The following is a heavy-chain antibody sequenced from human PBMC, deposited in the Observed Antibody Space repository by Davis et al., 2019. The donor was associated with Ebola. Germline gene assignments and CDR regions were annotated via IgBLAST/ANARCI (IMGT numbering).Heavy chain of an antibody. CDR2: IRYDGSNK. CDR1: GVTFSSYV. Sequence: PGGPLRLSCAASGVTFSSYVRHWVRQAPGKGLEWVAFIRYDGSNKYYADSVKGRFTIPRDNSKNTLYLQMNSHRYEDKAVYYCAKDKMTTASFEYWGQGTLVTVSS. J-gene: IGHJ4*02. D-gene: IGHD4-17*01. V-gene: IGHV3-30*02. CDR3: AKDKMTTASFEY.